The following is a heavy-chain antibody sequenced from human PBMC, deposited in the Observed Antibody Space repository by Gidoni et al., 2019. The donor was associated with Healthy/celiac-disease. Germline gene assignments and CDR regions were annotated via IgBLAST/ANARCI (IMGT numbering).Heavy chain of an antibody. CDR1: GDSFTSHG. J-gene: IGHJ4*02. CDR3: ASVKDSSGWYYED. V-gene: IGHV5-10-1*03. Sequence: VQLVQSGAEVKKPGESLRISCKGSGDSFTSHGISWVRQMPGKGLEWLGRLDPIDSYTNYSPSFQGHVTISADKSISTAYLQWSSLKASDTAMYYCASVKDSSGWYYEDWGQGTLVTVSS. CDR2: LDPIDSYT. D-gene: IGHD6-19*01.